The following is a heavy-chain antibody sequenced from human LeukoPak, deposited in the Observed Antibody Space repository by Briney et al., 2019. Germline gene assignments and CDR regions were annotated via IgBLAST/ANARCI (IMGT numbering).Heavy chain of an antibody. CDR1: GFTFSSYS. CDR2: ISYDGSNK. V-gene: IGHV3-30*18. Sequence: HPGRSLRLSCAASGFTFSSYSMHWVRQARGKGLEGVAVISYDGSNKYYADSVKGRFTISRDNSKNTLYLQMNSLRAEDTAVYYCAKVEVSSGCYEYFQHWGQGTLVTVSS. CDR3: AKVEVSSGCYEYFQH. D-gene: IGHD6-19*01. J-gene: IGHJ1*01.